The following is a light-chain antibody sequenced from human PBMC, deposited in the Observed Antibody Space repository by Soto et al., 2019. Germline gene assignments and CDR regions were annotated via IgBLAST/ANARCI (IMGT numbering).Light chain of an antibody. CDR2: LGS. V-gene: IGKV2-28*01. Sequence: DIVMTQSPLSLPVTPGEPASISCRSSQSLLHSNGYNYLDWYLQKPGQSPQLLIYLGSNRASGVPDRFSGSGSGTDFTLNISRVEAEDVGVDYCMQALQTTYTFGQGTKLEIK. CDR1: QSLLHSNGYNY. CDR3: MQALQTTYT. J-gene: IGKJ2*01.